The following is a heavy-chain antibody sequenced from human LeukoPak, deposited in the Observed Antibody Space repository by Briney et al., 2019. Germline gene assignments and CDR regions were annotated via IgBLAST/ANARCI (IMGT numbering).Heavy chain of an antibody. CDR1: GGSISSYY. Sequence: SETLSLTCTVSGGSISSYYWSWIRQPPGKGLEWIGYIYYSGSTNYNPSLKSRVTISVDTSKNQFSLKLSSVTAADTAVYYCARSGYSYVYYYYYYMDVWGKGTTVTVSS. J-gene: IGHJ6*03. D-gene: IGHD5-18*01. CDR3: ARSGYSYVYYYYYYMDV. V-gene: IGHV4-59*01. CDR2: IYYSGST.